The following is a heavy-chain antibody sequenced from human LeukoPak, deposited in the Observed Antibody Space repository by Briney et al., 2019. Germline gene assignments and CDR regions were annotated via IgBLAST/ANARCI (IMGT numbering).Heavy chain of an antibody. CDR3: AKTQADIIVVVAATFDY. V-gene: IGHV3-23*01. D-gene: IGHD2-15*01. CDR1: GFTFSYNG. Sequence: GGSLRLSCAASGFTFSYNGMSWVRQAPGKGLEWVSAISGSGGSTYYADSVKGRFTISRDNSKNTLYLQMNSLRAEDTAVYYCAKTQADIIVVVAATFDYWGQGTLVTVSS. J-gene: IGHJ4*02. CDR2: ISGSGGST.